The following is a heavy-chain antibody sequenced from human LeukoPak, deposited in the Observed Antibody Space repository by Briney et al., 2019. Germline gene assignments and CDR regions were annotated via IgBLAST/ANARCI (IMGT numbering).Heavy chain of an antibody. J-gene: IGHJ6*03. Sequence: GASVKVSCKASGGTFSSYAISWVRQAPGQGLEWMGGIIPIFGTANYAQKFQGRVTITADESTSTAYMELNSLRAEDTAVYYCARDPGGGYSYGWAIDYYYYMDVWGKGTTVTVSS. CDR1: GGTFSSYA. D-gene: IGHD5-18*01. CDR2: IIPIFGTA. CDR3: ARDPGGGYSYGWAIDYYYYMDV. V-gene: IGHV1-69*13.